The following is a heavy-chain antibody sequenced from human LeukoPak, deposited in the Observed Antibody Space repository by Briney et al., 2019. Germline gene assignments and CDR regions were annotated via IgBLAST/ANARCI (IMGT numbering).Heavy chain of an antibody. CDR3: ARDRMRGLFDY. V-gene: IGHV1-18*04. J-gene: IGHJ4*02. Sequence: GASVKVSCTASGYTFPSYFMHWVRQAPGQGLEWMGWISAYNGNTNYAQKLQGRVTMTTDTSTSTAYMELRSLRSDDTAVYYCARDRMRGLFDYWGQGTLVTVSS. CDR1: GYTFPSYF. CDR2: ISAYNGNT.